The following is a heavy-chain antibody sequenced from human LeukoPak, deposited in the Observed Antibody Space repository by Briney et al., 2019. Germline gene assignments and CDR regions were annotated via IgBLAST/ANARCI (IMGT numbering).Heavy chain of an antibody. Sequence: GSLRLSCAASGFTFSSHSMNWVRQSPGKGLEWIGEIYHSGSTNYNPSLKSRVTISVDKSKTQFSLNLTSVTPADTAVYYCARTGGTWDYYETPELFDPWGQGTLVTVSS. V-gene: IGHV4-4*02. CDR1: GFTFSSHSM. J-gene: IGHJ5*02. CDR2: IYHSGST. CDR3: ARTGGTWDYYETPELFDP. D-gene: IGHD3-22*01.